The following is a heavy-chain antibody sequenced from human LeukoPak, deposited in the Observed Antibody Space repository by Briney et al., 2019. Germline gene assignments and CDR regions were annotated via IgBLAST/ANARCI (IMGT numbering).Heavy chain of an antibody. V-gene: IGHV3-23*01. CDR2: ISGSGGST. CDR3: AKDNDGGDAFDI. CDR1: GFTFSSYG. Sequence: GGSLRLSCAASGFTFSSYGMSWVRQAPGKGLEWVSAISGSGGSTYYADSVKGRFTISRDNSKNTLYLQMNSLRAEDTAVYYCAKDNDGGDAFDIWGQGTMVTVPS. D-gene: IGHD2-8*01. J-gene: IGHJ3*02.